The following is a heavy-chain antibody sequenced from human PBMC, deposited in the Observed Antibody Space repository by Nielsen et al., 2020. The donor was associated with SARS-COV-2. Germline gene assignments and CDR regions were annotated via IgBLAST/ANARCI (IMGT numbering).Heavy chain of an antibody. Sequence: GESLKISCAASGFTFSSFGVHWVRQAPGKGLEWVSMIYAGGRKSFYTDSVKGRSTISRDDSRGTLWLQVDSLRAEDTAIYYCARDLTGPFDSWGQGTLVTVSS. CDR3: ARDLTGPFDS. J-gene: IGHJ4*02. CDR2: IYAGGRKS. V-gene: IGHV3-NL1*01. D-gene: IGHD3-10*01. CDR1: GFTFSSFG.